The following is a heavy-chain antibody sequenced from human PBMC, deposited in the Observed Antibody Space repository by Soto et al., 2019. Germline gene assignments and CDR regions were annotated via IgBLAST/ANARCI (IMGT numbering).Heavy chain of an antibody. J-gene: IGHJ4*02. CDR2: IYYSGST. V-gene: IGHV4-31*03. D-gene: IGHD6-6*01. Sequence: SETLSLTCTVSGGSISSGGYYWSWIRQHQGKSLEWIGYIYYSGSTYYNPSLKSRVTISVDTSKNQFSLKLSSVTAADTAVYYCARSHSSSSWKFDYWGLGTLVTVSS. CDR3: ARSHSSSSWKFDY. CDR1: GGSISSGGYY.